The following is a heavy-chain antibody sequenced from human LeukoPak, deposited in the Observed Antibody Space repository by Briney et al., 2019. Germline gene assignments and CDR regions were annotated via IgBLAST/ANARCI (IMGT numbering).Heavy chain of an antibody. D-gene: IGHD3-22*01. Sequence: GGSLRLSCAASGFTFSSYSMNWVRQAPGKGLEWVSSISSSSSYIYYADSVKGRFTISRDNAKNSLYLQMNSLRAEDTDVYYCARMDYDSSGYFDYWGQGTLVTVSS. CDR2: ISSSSSYI. V-gene: IGHV3-21*01. CDR3: ARMDYDSSGYFDY. J-gene: IGHJ4*02. CDR1: GFTFSSYS.